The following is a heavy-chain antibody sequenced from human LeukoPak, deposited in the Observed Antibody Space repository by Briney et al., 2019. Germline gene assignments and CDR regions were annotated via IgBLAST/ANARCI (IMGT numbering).Heavy chain of an antibody. CDR3: VRVVPSGGYYRTGPFVN. J-gene: IGHJ4*01. CDR2: IYTSGNT. D-gene: IGHD3-22*01. CDR1: SASITAYY. Sequence: SETQSLTCTVSSASITAYYWSWLRQPPGKALEWVGCIYTSGNTDYNTSLNSRVARSADTSKNQFSLRLHFVTAADTAVYYCVRVVPSGGYYRTGPFVNWGHGTLVAVSS. V-gene: IGHV4-4*09.